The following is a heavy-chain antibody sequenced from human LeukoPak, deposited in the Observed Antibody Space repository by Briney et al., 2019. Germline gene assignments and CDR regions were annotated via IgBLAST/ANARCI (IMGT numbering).Heavy chain of an antibody. CDR3: AGDLDYYGSGSYYNHFDY. Sequence: ASVKVSCKASGYTFTSYGISWVRQAPGQGLEWMGWISAYNGNTNYAQKLQGRVTMTTDTSTSTAYMELRSLRSDDTAVYYCAGDLDYYGSGSYYNHFDYWGQGTLVTVSS. D-gene: IGHD3-10*01. J-gene: IGHJ4*02. CDR2: ISAYNGNT. CDR1: GYTFTSYG. V-gene: IGHV1-18*01.